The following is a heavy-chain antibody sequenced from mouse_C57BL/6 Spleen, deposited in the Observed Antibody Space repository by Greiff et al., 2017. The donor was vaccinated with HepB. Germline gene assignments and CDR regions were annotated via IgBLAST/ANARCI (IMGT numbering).Heavy chain of an antibody. V-gene: IGHV5-4*03. Sequence: EVKLVESGGGLVKPGGSLKLSCAASGFTFSSYAMSWVHQTPEKRLEWVATISDGGSYTYYPDNVKGRFTISRDNAKNNLYLQMSHLKSEDTAMYYCARGRGTPYFDYWGQGTTLTVSS. D-gene: IGHD2-14*01. CDR1: GFTFSSYA. CDR3: ARGRGTPYFDY. J-gene: IGHJ2*01. CDR2: ISDGGSYT.